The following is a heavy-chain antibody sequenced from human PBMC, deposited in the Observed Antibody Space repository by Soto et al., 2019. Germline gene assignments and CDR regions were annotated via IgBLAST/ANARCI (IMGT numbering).Heavy chain of an antibody. J-gene: IGHJ4*02. CDR2: ISPYTGNR. CDR3: ARIRRSTNTPEDRLDH. CDR1: GYTFTSYG. Sequence: ASVKVSCKASGYTFTSYGISWVRQAPGQGLEWVGWISPYTGNRNYTESLQGRVTMTTDTSTSTAYMELKSLTSDDTAVYFCARIRRSTNTPEDRLDHWGQGSLVTVSS. D-gene: IGHD6-13*01. V-gene: IGHV1-18*01.